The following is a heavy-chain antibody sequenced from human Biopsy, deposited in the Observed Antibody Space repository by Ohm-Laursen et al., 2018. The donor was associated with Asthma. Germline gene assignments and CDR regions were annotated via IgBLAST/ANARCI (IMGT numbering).Heavy chain of an antibody. CDR2: IYRNGDT. V-gene: IGHV4-30-2*06. J-gene: IGHJ4*02. D-gene: IGHD2-21*02. CDR3: ARGWNCGGDCYSLDS. Sequence: SQTLSLTCTVSGDSIDSGDYSWTWIRQSPGVCLEWIGYIYRNGDTYYNPTLKNRVTISIDRSKNQFSLRLRSVTAADTAVYYCARGWNCGGDCYSLDSWGQGTLVTVSS. CDR1: GDSIDSGDYS.